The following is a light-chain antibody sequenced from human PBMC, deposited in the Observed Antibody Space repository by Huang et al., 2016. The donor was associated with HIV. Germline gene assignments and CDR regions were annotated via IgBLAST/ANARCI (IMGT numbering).Light chain of an antibody. CDR3: QQSYNTPRT. CDR2: AAS. CDR1: QSIRSY. J-gene: IGKJ1*01. V-gene: IGKV1-39*01. Sequence: DIQMTQSPSSLSASVGDRVTITCRASQSIRSYLNWYQQKPGKAPKLLIHAASSLQSGVPSRFSGSGSGTAFTLTITNLQPEDFATYYCQQSYNTPRTFGQGTKVDFK.